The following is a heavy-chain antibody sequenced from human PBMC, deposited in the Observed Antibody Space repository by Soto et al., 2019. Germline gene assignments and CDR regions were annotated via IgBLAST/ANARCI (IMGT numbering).Heavy chain of an antibody. V-gene: IGHV1-3*01. CDR2: INAGNGNT. J-gene: IGHJ5*02. CDR3: ARGPRITMVRGPPLAWWFDP. Sequence: GASVKVSCKASGYTFTSYAMHWVRQAPGQRLGWMGWINAGNGNTKYSQKFQGRVTITRDTSASTAYMELSSLRSEDTAVYYCARGPRITMVRGPPLAWWFDPWGQGTLVTVSS. CDR1: GYTFTSYA. D-gene: IGHD3-10*01.